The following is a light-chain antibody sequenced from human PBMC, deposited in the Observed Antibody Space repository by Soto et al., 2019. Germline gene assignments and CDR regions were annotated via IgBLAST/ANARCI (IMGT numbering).Light chain of an antibody. CDR3: QQYGRSPPFT. CDR1: QSVSSTY. Sequence: EIVLTQSPGTLSLSPGERATLSCRASQSVSSTYIAWYQQNPGQAPRLLIYGASIRATGIPDRFSGSGSGTDFTLTISRLEPEDFAVYFCQQYGRSPPFTFGQGTKVDIK. CDR2: GAS. V-gene: IGKV3-20*01. J-gene: IGKJ2*01.